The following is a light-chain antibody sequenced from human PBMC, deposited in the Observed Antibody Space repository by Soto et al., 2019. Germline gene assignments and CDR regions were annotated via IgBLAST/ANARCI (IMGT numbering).Light chain of an antibody. V-gene: IGKV2-30*01. CDR3: MQGTHWPYT. Sequence: DVVVTQSPLSLPVTLGQPASISCRSSQSPLYSDGNTYLSWFQQRPGQSPRRLIYKVSNRDSGVPDRFSGSGSGTDFTLKISRVEAEDVGVYYCMQGTHWPYTFGQGTKVDIK. CDR1: QSPLYSDGNTY. J-gene: IGKJ2*01. CDR2: KVS.